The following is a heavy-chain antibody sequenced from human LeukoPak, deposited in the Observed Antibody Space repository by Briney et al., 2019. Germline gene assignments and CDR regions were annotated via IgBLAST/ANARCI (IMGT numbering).Heavy chain of an antibody. CDR2: IKTDGSST. CDR3: ARAQWGYPFDV. D-gene: IGHD5-18*01. Sequence: GGSLRLSCAASGFSFSSYWMHWVRQAPGKGLVWVSRIKTDGSSTNYADSVKGRFTISRDDVKNSLYLQLNNLRAEDTAIYYCARAQWGYPFDVWGQGTRVTVSS. V-gene: IGHV3-74*01. J-gene: IGHJ3*01. CDR1: GFSFSSYW.